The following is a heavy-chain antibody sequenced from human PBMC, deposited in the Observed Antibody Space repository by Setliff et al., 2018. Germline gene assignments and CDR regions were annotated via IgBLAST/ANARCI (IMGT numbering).Heavy chain of an antibody. CDR1: GYTFKNYG. CDR2: ISAKNGNR. J-gene: IGHJ6*04. V-gene: IGHV1-18*01. Sequence: ASVKVSCKASGYTFKNYGVSWVRQAPGQGLEWMGWISAKNGNRNYAQKLQGRVTMTTDTSTSTAYMDLSSLKSDDTAVYYCARGTDYHGSGSYWAKDVWGKGTTVTVSS. CDR3: ARGTDYHGSGSYWAKDV. D-gene: IGHD3-10*01.